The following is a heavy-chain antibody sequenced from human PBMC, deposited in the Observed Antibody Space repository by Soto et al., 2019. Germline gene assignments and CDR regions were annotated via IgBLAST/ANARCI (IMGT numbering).Heavy chain of an antibody. V-gene: IGHV3-30-3*01. J-gene: IGHJ3*02. CDR1: GFNFGLYA. Sequence: QVQLVESGGGAVQPGRSLRLSCAASGFNFGLYAMHWVRQAPGKGLEWVAVISDNGNTKYLADSVRGRFTVSRDSSKNVLYLEMSSLRPEDTAEYFCARDPGGYPLGVFNIWGQGTMVTVSS. CDR3: ARDPGGYPLGVFNI. D-gene: IGHD2-8*02. CDR2: ISDNGNTK.